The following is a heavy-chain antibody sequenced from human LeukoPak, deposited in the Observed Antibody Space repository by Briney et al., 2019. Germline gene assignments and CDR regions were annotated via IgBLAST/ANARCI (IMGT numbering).Heavy chain of an antibody. CDR3: ARELSYSSSWYNWFDP. CDR2: IYTSVST. J-gene: IGHJ5*02. V-gene: IGHV4-61*02. Sequence: SQTLSLTCTVSVGSISIGSYYWSWIRQPAGKGLEWIGRIYTSVSTNYNPSLKSRVTISVDTSKNQFSLKLSSVTAADTAVYYCARELSYSSSWYNWFDPWGQGTLVTVSS. CDR1: VGSISIGSYY. D-gene: IGHD6-13*01.